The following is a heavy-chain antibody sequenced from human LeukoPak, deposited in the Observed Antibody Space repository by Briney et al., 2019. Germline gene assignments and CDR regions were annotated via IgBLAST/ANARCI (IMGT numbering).Heavy chain of an antibody. D-gene: IGHD3-22*01. V-gene: IGHV3-43*02. Sequence: GGSLRLSCAASGFTFTFSNYGMHWVRQAPGKGLEWVSLISGDGRSTYFADSVKGRFTISRDNSKNSLSLQMNSLRTEDTALYYCAKVYRYYDSSCQHWGQGTLVTISS. CDR2: ISGDGRST. J-gene: IGHJ1*01. CDR1: GFTFTFSNYG. CDR3: AKVYRYYDSSCQH.